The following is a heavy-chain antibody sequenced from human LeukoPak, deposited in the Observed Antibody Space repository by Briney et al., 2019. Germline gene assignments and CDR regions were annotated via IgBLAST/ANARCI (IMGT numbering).Heavy chain of an antibody. J-gene: IGHJ3*02. Sequence: GGSLRLSCAASGFTFSDYYMSWIRQAPGKGLEWVSYISSNGSTIYYADSVKGRFTISRDNAKNSLYLQMNSLRAEDTAVYYCARVRTYYYGSGRTDAFDIWGQGTMVTVSS. CDR2: ISSNGSTI. CDR3: ARVRTYYYGSGRTDAFDI. CDR1: GFTFSDYY. V-gene: IGHV3-11*01. D-gene: IGHD3-10*01.